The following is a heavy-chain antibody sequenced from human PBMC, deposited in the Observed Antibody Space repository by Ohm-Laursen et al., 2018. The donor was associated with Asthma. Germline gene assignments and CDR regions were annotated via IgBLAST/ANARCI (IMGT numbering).Heavy chain of an antibody. CDR1: GGTFSSYA. Sequence: SVKVSCKASGGTFSSYAISWVRQAPGQGLEWMGGIIPIFGTANYAQKFQGRVTITADESTSTAYMELSSLRSEDTAVYYCASAWSSAVYDSSGYYYLWWGQGTLVTVSS. CDR3: ASAWSSAVYDSSGYYYLW. J-gene: IGHJ4*02. CDR2: IIPIFGTA. D-gene: IGHD3-22*01. V-gene: IGHV1-69*13.